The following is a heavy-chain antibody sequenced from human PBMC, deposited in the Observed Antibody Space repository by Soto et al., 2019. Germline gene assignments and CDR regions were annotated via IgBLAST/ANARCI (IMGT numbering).Heavy chain of an antibody. J-gene: IGHJ4*02. CDR2: IYTSGST. CDR1: GGSISSYY. CDR3: ARAYSISQVLDYFDY. D-gene: IGHD6-13*01. V-gene: IGHV4-4*07. Sequence: QVQLQESGPGLVKPSETLSLTCTVSGGSISSYYWSWIRQPAGKGLEWIGRIYTSGSTNYNPSLTSRVPMSVDTSKFKFSLKLSSVTATDTAVYYCARAYSISQVLDYFDYWGQGTLVTVSS.